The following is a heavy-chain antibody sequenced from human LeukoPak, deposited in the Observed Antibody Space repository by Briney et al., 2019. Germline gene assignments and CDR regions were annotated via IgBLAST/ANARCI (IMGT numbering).Heavy chain of an antibody. V-gene: IGHV3-23*01. CDR3: AKIRRLITMVRGDFDY. J-gene: IGHJ4*02. CDR1: VFTSRSYA. D-gene: IGHD3-10*01. Sequence: GGSPRLSSADSVFTSRSYAMSWGRQTPGEGREWVSPILGSGGSTYYADSVKGRFTISRDNSKNTQYLQINSLRAEDTAVYYCAKIRRLITMVRGDFDYWGQGTLVTVSS. CDR2: ILGSGGST.